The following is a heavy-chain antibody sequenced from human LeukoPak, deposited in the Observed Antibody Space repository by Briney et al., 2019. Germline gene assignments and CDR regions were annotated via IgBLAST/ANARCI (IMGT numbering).Heavy chain of an antibody. CDR2: IKEDGSTK. CDR3: ARASPDYYDSSGYYGVWFDP. V-gene: IGHV3-7*03. Sequence: GGSLRLSCAASGFTFSNYWMDWVRQAPGKGLEWVAKIKEDGSTKDYVDSVKGRFTISRDNAKNSLYLQMNSLRAEDTAVYYCARASPDYYDSSGYYGVWFDPWGQGTLVTVSS. J-gene: IGHJ5*02. D-gene: IGHD3-22*01. CDR1: GFTFSNYW.